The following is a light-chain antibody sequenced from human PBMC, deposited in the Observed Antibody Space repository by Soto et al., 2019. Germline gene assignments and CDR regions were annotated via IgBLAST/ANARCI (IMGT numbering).Light chain of an antibody. J-gene: IGLJ1*01. CDR2: DVS. CDR1: SSDVGGCNY. CDR3: CSYAGSYTYV. Sequence: QSALTQPRSVSGSPGQSVNISCTGTSSDVGGCNYVSWYQQHPGKAPKLMIYDVSKRPSGVPDRFSGSKSGNTASLTISGLQAEDEADYYCCSYAGSYTYVFGTGTKVTVL. V-gene: IGLV2-11*01.